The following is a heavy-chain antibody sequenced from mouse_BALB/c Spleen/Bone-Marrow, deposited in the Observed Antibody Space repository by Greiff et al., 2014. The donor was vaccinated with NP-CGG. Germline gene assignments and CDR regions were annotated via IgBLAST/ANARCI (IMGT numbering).Heavy chain of an antibody. J-gene: IGHJ4*01. CDR2: IDPANGNT. CDR1: GFNIKDTY. CDR3: ARCENYAMDY. Sequence: VQLQQSGAELVKPGASVKLSCTASGFNIKDTYMHWVKQRPEQGLEWIGRIDPANGNTKYDPKFQGKATITADTSSNTAYLQLISLTSEDAAVYYCARCENYAMDYWGQGTSVTVSS. V-gene: IGHV14-3*02.